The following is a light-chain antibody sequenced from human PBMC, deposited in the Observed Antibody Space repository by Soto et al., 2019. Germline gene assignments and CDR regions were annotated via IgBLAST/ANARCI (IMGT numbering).Light chain of an antibody. Sequence: QSALTQPASVSGSPGQSITISCTGTSSDVGGYSYVSWYQHHPGKAPKLMIYDVTNRPSGVSDRFSGSKSGNTASLTISGLQAEDEADYYCCSYTGTTTVVFVGGTKLTVL. V-gene: IGLV2-14*03. J-gene: IGLJ3*02. CDR3: CSYTGTTTVV. CDR2: DVT. CDR1: SSDVGGYSY.